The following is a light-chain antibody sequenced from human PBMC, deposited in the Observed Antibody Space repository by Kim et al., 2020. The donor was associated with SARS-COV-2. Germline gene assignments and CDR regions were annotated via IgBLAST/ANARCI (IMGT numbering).Light chain of an antibody. CDR2: GKN. V-gene: IGLV3-19*01. CDR3: NSRDSSGNHLV. CDR1: RLRSYY. Sequence: ALGRKVRRTCQGERLRSYYGTWYQQKPGQAPVVVIYGKNNRPSGVPDRVSGSSSGNTASLTITGAQAEDEADYYCNSRDSSGNHLVFGGGTQLTVL. J-gene: IGLJ2*01.